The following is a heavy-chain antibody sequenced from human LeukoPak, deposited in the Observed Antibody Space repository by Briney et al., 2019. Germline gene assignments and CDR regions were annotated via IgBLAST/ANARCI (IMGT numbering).Heavy chain of an antibody. Sequence: GGSLRLSCAASRFTFSSYSMNWVRQAPGKGLEWVSSISSSSSYIYYADSVKGRFTISRDNAKNSLYLQMNSLRAEDTAVYYCANYDSSGYRDYWGQGTLVTVSS. V-gene: IGHV3-21*01. CDR3: ANYDSSGYRDY. D-gene: IGHD3-22*01. CDR1: RFTFSSYS. J-gene: IGHJ4*02. CDR2: ISSSSSYI.